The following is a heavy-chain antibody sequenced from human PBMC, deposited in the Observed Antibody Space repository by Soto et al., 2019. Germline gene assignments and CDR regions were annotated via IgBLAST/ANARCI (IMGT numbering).Heavy chain of an antibody. V-gene: IGHV3-74*01. J-gene: IGHJ6*03. Sequence: EVQLVESGGGLVQPGGSLRLSCAASEFTFSGRSVHWVRQAPGKGLVWVSGIDKVGTDSTYADSVKGRFTSSRDNAKHTVYLQMNSLRVEDTGVYYCARGWFGPDVWGKGTTVTVSS. D-gene: IGHD3-10*01. CDR2: IDKVGTDS. CDR3: ARGWFGPDV. CDR1: EFTFSGRS.